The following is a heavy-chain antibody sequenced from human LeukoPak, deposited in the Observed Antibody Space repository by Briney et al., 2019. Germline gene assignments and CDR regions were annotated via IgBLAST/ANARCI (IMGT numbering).Heavy chain of an antibody. CDR2: IYYSGST. V-gene: IGHV4-59*01. Sequence: PSETLSLTCTVSGGSISSYYWSWIRQPPGKGLEWIGYIYYSGSTNYNPSLKSRVTISVDTSRNQFSLKLSSVTAADTAVYYCARARYGSGLFDYWGQGTLVTVSS. J-gene: IGHJ4*02. CDR3: ARARYGSGLFDY. CDR1: GGSISSYY. D-gene: IGHD3-10*01.